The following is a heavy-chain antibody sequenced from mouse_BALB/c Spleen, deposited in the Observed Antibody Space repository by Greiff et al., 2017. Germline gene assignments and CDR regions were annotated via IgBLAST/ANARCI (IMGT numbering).Heavy chain of an antibody. D-gene: IGHD6-1*01. V-gene: IGHV5-12-2*01. CDR3: ARGNNGDYLDY. CDR1: GFTFSSYT. CDR2: ISNGGGST. Sequence: EVKLVESGGGLVQPGGSLKLSCAASGFTFSSYTMSWVRQTPGKKLEWVAYISNGGGSTYYPDTVKGRFTISRDNAKNSLYLQMSSLKSEDTAMYYCARGNNGDYLDYWGQGTTLTVSS. J-gene: IGHJ2*01.